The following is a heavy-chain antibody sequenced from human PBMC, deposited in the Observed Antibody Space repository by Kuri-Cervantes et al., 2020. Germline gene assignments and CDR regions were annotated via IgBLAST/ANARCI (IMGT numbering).Heavy chain of an antibody. Sequence: SETLSLTCAVYGGSFGNYYWTWIRQPPGKGLEWIGEINQSGNTNYNPPLKSRVTISVDTSKNQFSLKLSSVTAADTAVYYCAREIWFGELLRVDYFDYWGQGTLVTVSS. CDR1: GGSFGNYY. CDR3: AREIWFGELLRVDYFDY. V-gene: IGHV4-34*01. J-gene: IGHJ4*02. CDR2: INQSGNT. D-gene: IGHD3-10*01.